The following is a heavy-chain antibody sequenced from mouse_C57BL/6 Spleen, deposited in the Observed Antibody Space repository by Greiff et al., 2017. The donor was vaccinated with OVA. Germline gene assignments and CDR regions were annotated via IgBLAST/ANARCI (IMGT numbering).Heavy chain of an antibody. CDR3: ARRPDSNYDAMDY. Sequence: VQGVESGPGLVAPSQSLSITCTVSGFSLTSYAISWVRQPPGKGLEWLGVIWTGGGTNYNSALKSRLSISKDNSKSQVFLKMNSLQTDDTARYYCARRPDSNYDAMDYWGQGTSVTVSS. V-gene: IGHV2-9-1*01. J-gene: IGHJ4*01. CDR1: GFSLTSYA. CDR2: IWTGGGT. D-gene: IGHD2-5*01.